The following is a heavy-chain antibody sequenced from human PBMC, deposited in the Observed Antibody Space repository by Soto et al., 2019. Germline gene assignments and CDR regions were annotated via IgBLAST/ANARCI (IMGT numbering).Heavy chain of an antibody. CDR1: GYSFTTYW. J-gene: IGHJ3*01. D-gene: IGHD1-7*01. CDR3: ARWKYSGFDV. CDR2: IDPGDSST. Sequence: GESLKISCQGSGYSFTTYWISWVRQMPGKGLEWMGKIDPGDSSTNYSPSFRGHITISVDTSKNQFSLQLSSVTPEDTAVYYCARWKYSGFDVWGQGTMVTVSS. V-gene: IGHV5-10-1*01.